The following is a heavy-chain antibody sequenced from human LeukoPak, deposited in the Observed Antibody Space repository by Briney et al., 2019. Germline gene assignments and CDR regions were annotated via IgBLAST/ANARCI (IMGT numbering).Heavy chain of an antibody. J-gene: IGHJ1*01. CDR3: ARVYCSSTSCYGPSQYFQH. V-gene: IGHV4-38-2*01. CDR1: GYSISSGYY. D-gene: IGHD2-2*01. Sequence: PSETLSLTSAVSGYSISSGYYWGWIRQPPGKGLEWIGSIYHSGSTYYNPSLKSRVTISVDTSKNQFSLKLSSVTAADTAVYYCARVYCSSTSCYGPSQYFQHWGQGTLVTVSS. CDR2: IYHSGST.